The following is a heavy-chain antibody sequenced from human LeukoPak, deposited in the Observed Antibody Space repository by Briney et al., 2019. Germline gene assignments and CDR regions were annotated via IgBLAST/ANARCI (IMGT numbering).Heavy chain of an antibody. CDR2: IYYSGST. V-gene: IGHV4-59*01. Sequence: PSETLSLTCTVSGGSISSYYWSWIRQPPGKGLEWIGYIYYSGSTVYNPSLRSRVTISVDTSKNHFSLNLSSVTTADTAVYYCARDRPGGSSLDYGGQGILVTVSS. CDR1: GGSISSYY. D-gene: IGHD6-13*01. CDR3: ARDRPGGSSLDY. J-gene: IGHJ4*02.